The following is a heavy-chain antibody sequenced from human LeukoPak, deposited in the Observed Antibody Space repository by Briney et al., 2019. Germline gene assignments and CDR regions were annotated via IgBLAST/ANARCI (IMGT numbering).Heavy chain of an antibody. CDR1: GFTFTNYG. J-gene: IGHJ4*02. CDR2: ISYDGNNK. Sequence: PGRSLRLSCAASGFTFTNYGMHWVRQAPGKGLEWVAVISYDGNNKYYADSVKGRFTISRDNSKNTLSLQMNSLRPEDTAVYYCASSSSSSSYSPGDYWGQGTLVTVSS. D-gene: IGHD6-6*01. V-gene: IGHV3-30*03. CDR3: ASSSSSSSYSPGDY.